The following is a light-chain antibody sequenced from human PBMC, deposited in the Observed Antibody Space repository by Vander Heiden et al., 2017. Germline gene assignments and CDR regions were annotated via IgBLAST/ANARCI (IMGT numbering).Light chain of an antibody. J-gene: IGLJ2*01. CDR2: EGT. V-gene: IGLV2-8*01. CDR1: SSDVGGYNY. CDR3: SSYGGSNNLL. Sequence: QSALTQPPSASGSPGQSVTIPCTGTSSDVGGYNYVSWYEQNPGKAPQLMVYEGTKRPSGVPDRFSGSKSGNTAYLTVSGLQAEDEADYYCSSYGGSNNLLFGGGTKLTVL.